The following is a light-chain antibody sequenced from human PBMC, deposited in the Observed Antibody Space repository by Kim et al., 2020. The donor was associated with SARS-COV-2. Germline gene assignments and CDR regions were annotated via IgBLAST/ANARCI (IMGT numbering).Light chain of an antibody. V-gene: IGKV3-11*01. J-gene: IGKJ2*01. Sequence: EIVLTQSPATLSLSPGERATLSCRASQSVSSYLAWYQQRPGQAPRLLISDASNRATGIPARFSGSGSGTDFTLTISNVEPEDFAVYYCHQRSNWPATFGQGTKLEI. CDR1: QSVSSY. CDR3: HQRSNWPAT. CDR2: DAS.